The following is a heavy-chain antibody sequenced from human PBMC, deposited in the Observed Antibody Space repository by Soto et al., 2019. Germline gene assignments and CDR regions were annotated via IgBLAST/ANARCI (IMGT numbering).Heavy chain of an antibody. J-gene: IGHJ4*02. CDR1: GSTFRDYY. CDR2: IASSGGTI. CDR3: ARDPLHHGSTFDY. V-gene: IGHV3-11*01. Sequence: KPVGSLRRSCAASGSTFRDYYMSWIRQPPGKGLEWISYIASSGGTIYYADSVKGRFTISRDNAKNSLYLQMNGLRAEDTAVYYCARDPLHHGSTFDYWGQGTLVTVSS. D-gene: IGHD3-10*01.